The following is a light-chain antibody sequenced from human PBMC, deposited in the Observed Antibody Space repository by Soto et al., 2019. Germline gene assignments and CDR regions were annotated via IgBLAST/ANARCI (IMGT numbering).Light chain of an antibody. CDR3: QQYNNYPLT. Sequence: DIQMTQSPSTLSASVGDRVTITCRASQSISSWLAWYQQKPGRAPKLLIYDASSLESGVPSRFSGSGSGTEFTLTIISLQPDDFATYYCQQYNNYPLTFGGGTKVEIK. V-gene: IGKV1-5*01. CDR1: QSISSW. CDR2: DAS. J-gene: IGKJ4*01.